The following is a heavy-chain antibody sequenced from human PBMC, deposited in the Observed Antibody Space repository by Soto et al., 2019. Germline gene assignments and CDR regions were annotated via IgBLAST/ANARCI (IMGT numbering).Heavy chain of an antibody. CDR1: GGSISSGGYS. J-gene: IGHJ4*02. D-gene: IGHD2-8*01. V-gene: IGHV4-30-2*01. CDR3: ARAKRGYCTNGVCYRHLIYFDY. CDR2: IYHSGST. Sequence: SETLSLTCAVSGGSISSGGYSWSWIRQPPGKGLERIGYIYHSGSTYYNPSLKSRVTISVDRSKNQFSLKLSSVTAADTAVYYCARAKRGYCTNGVCYRHLIYFDYWGQGTLVTVSS.